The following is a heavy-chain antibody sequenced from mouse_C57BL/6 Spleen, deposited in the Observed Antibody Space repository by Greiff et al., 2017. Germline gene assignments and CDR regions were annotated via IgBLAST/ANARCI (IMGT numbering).Heavy chain of an antibody. Sequence: VQLKQSGPELVKPGASVKISCKASGYSFTDYNMNWVKQSNGKSLEWIGVINPNYGTTSYNQKFKGKATLTVDQSSSTAYMQLNSLTSEDSAVYYCARSIYYDYDGYAMDYWGQGTSVTVSS. J-gene: IGHJ4*01. CDR1: GYSFTDYN. V-gene: IGHV1-39*01. D-gene: IGHD2-4*01. CDR3: ARSIYYDYDGYAMDY. CDR2: INPNYGTT.